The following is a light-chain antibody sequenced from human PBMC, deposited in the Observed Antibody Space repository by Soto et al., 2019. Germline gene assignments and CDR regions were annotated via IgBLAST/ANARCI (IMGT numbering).Light chain of an antibody. J-gene: IGLJ1*01. CDR3: SSYTSSSTPYV. Sequence: QSALTQPASVSGSPGQSITISCTGTSSDVGDYIYVSWYQQHPGKAPKLMIYDVSNRPSGVSNRFSGSKSGNTASLTISGLQAEDEADYYCSSYTSSSTPYVFGTGTKLTVL. V-gene: IGLV2-14*01. CDR1: SSDVGDYIY. CDR2: DVS.